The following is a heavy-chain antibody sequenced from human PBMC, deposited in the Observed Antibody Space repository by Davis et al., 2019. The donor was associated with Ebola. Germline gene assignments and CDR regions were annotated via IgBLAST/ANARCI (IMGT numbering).Heavy chain of an antibody. CDR2: MNPNSGNT. CDR1: GGTFSSYA. CDR3: ARAREVGVTTFFDY. D-gene: IGHD4-17*01. J-gene: IGHJ4*02. Sequence: AASVKVSCKASGGTFSSYAISWVRQAPGQGLEWMGWMNPNSGNTGYAQKFQGRVTMTRNTSISTAYMELSSLRSEDTAVYYCARAREVGVTTFFDYWGQGTLVTVSS. V-gene: IGHV1-8*02.